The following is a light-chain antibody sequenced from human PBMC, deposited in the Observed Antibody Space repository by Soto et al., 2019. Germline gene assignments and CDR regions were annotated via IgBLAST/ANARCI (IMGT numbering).Light chain of an antibody. J-gene: IGKJ4*01. CDR1: QSVRSNF. Sequence: EIVLTQSPGTLSLSPGERATLSFRASQSVRSNFLAWYQQKPGQAPRLLIYAASSRATGIPDRFSGSGSGTDFTLTISGLEDEDFAVYICQQYDRSPTFGGGTKVEIK. V-gene: IGKV3-20*01. CDR3: QQYDRSPT. CDR2: AAS.